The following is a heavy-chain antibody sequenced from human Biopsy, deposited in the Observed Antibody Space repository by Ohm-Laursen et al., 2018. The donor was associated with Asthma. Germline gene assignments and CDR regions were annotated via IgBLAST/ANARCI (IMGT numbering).Heavy chain of an antibody. D-gene: IGHD4-17*01. CDR1: GGSINIGDYY. CDR2: IYYSGST. J-gene: IGHJ5*02. CDR3: ARTTYGDDGFDP. Sequence: SDTLSLTCTVSGGSINIGDYYWSWIRQHPVKGLEWIGYIYYSGSTYYNSSLKSRVSISLDTSKNQFSLSLTSVTAADTAVYYCARTTYGDDGFDPWGQGTLVTVSS. V-gene: IGHV4-31*03.